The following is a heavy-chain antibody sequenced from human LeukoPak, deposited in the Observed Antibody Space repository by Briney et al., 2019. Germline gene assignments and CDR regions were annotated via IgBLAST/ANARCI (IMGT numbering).Heavy chain of an antibody. CDR3: ARGDDSGGMDV. J-gene: IGHJ6*02. D-gene: IGHD1-1*01. Sequence: GGSLRLSCAASGFTFSSYGMHWARLAPGKGLGWVAVIWYDGSNKYYADSVKGRFTISRDNSKNTLYLQMNSLRAEDTAVYYCARGDDSGGMDVWGQGTTVTVSS. CDR2: IWYDGSNK. V-gene: IGHV3-33*01. CDR1: GFTFSSYG.